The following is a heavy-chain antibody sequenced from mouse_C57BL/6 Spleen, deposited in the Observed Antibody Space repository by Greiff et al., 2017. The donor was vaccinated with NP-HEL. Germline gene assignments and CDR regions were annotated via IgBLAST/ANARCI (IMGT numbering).Heavy chain of an antibody. V-gene: IGHV1-50*01. CDR3: ARWDSSGSWFAY. J-gene: IGHJ3*01. CDR2: IDPSDSYT. CDR1: GYTFTSYW. Sequence: VQLQQSGAELVKPGASVKLSCKASGYTFTSYWMQWVKQRPGQGLEWIGEIDPSDSYTNYNQKFKGKATLTVDTSSSTAYMQLSSLTSEDSAVYYCARWDSSGSWFAYWGQGTLVTVSA. D-gene: IGHD3-2*02.